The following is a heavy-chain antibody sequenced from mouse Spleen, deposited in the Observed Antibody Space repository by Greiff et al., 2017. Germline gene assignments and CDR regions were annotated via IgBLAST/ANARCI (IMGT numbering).Heavy chain of an antibody. CDR3: ARDPITTVVPFDY. D-gene: IGHD1-1*01. Sequence: QVQLQQPGAELVKPGASVKLSCKASGYTFTSYWMHWVKQRPGQGLEWIGEINPSNGRTNYNEKFKSKATLTVDKSSSTAYMQLSSLTSEDSAVYYCARDPITTVVPFDYWGQGTTLTVSS. V-gene: IGHV1S81*02. CDR1: GYTFTSYW. CDR2: INPSNGRT. J-gene: IGHJ2*01.